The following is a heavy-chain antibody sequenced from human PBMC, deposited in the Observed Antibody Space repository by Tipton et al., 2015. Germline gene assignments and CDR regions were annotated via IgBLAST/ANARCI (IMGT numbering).Heavy chain of an antibody. CDR1: GVSVRTSPHY. CDR2: IYHTGTS. J-gene: IGHJ4*02. V-gene: IGHV4-31*11. D-gene: IGHD2-15*01. CDR3: ARGVVGAFDS. Sequence: LRLSCDVSGVSVRTSPHYWAWIRQQPGQGLEWIGYIYHTGTSYYSPALRSRLLLSLDTSRNHFSLDLTSVTAADTAVYYCARGVVGAFDSWGQGALVSVSS.